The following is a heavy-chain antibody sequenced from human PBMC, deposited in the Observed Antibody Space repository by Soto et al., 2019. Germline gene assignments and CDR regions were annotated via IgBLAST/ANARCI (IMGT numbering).Heavy chain of an antibody. J-gene: IGHJ6*03. Sequence: QVQLVQSGAEVKKPGASVKVSCKASGYTFTSYDINWVRQATGQGLEWMGWMNPNSGNTGYAQKFQGRVTMTRNTSISTAYMELSSLRSEDTAVYYCARTMMNGALDYYYMDVWGKGTTVTVSS. D-gene: IGHD2-8*01. V-gene: IGHV1-8*01. CDR2: MNPNSGNT. CDR3: ARTMMNGALDYYYMDV. CDR1: GYTFTSYD.